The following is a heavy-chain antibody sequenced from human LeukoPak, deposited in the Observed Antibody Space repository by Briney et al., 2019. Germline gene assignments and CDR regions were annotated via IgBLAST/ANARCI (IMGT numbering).Heavy chain of an antibody. CDR2: IYHSGST. J-gene: IGHJ1*01. CDR1: GYSISSGYY. D-gene: IGHD3-10*01. CDR3: ARAGSKFGWLGDLLPLEYFQH. Sequence: PSETLSLTCTVSGYSISSGYYWGWIRQPPGKGLEWIGSIYHSGSTYYNPSLKSRVTISVDTSKNQFSLKLSSVTAAGTAVYYCARAGSKFGWLGDLLPLEYFQHGGQGTLVTVSS. V-gene: IGHV4-38-2*02.